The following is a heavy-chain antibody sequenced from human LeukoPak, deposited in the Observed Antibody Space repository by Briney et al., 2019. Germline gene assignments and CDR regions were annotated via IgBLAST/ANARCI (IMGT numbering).Heavy chain of an antibody. J-gene: IGHJ4*02. CDR1: GFTFSSYE. Sequence: PGGSLRLSCAASGFTFSSYEMNWVRQAPGKGLEWVSAISGSGGSTYYADSVKGRFTISRDNSKNTLYLQMNSLRAEDTAVYYCAKKGGYSYGSLIYWGQGTLVTVSS. CDR2: ISGSGGST. CDR3: AKKGGYSYGSLIY. D-gene: IGHD5-18*01. V-gene: IGHV3-23*01.